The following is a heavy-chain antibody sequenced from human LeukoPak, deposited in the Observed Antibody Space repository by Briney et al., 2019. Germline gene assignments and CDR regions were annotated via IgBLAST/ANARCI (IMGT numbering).Heavy chain of an antibody. Sequence: PGRSLRLSCAASGFTFSSYAMHWVRQAPGKGLEWVAVISYDGSNKYYADSVKGRFTISRDNSKNTLYLQMNSLRAEDTAVYYCAKDVQTTDYGDYAADYWGQGTLVTVSS. V-gene: IGHV3-30-3*01. D-gene: IGHD4-17*01. CDR1: GFTFSSYA. J-gene: IGHJ4*02. CDR2: ISYDGSNK. CDR3: AKDVQTTDYGDYAADY.